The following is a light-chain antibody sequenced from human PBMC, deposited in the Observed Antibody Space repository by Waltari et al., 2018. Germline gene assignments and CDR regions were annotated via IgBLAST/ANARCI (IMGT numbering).Light chain of an antibody. CDR3: QQSWT. CDR2: AAS. Sequence: DIQMTQPPSSLSASPRARVTITCRASQSISSYLNWYQQKPGKAPKLLIYAASSLQSGVPSRFSGSGSGTDFTLTISSLQPEDFATYYCQQSWTFGQGTKLEIK. CDR1: QSISSY. J-gene: IGKJ2*01. V-gene: IGKV1-39*01.